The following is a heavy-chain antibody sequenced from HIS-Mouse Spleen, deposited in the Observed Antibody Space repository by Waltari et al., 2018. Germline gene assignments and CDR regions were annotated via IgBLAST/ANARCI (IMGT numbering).Heavy chain of an antibody. Sequence: PASGFTFSSYWMSWVRQAPGKGLEWVANIKQDGSEKYYVDSVKGRFTISRDNAKNSLYLQMNSLRAEDTAVYYCARVGITGTTSFVSAFDIWGQGTMVTVSS. J-gene: IGHJ3*02. D-gene: IGHD1-7*01. V-gene: IGHV3-7*01. CDR1: GFTFSSYW. CDR2: IKQDGSEK. CDR3: ARVGITGTTSFVSAFDI.